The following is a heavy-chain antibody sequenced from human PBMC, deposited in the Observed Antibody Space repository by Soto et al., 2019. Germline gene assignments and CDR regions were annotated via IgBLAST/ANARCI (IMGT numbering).Heavy chain of an antibody. CDR2: FYYSGST. D-gene: IGHD2-15*01. V-gene: IGHV4-39*01. Sequence: SETLSLTCTVSGGSISSSDYSWGWIRQPPGKGLEWIGTFYYSGSTNYNPSLKSRVFISVDTSQNQFSLKLSSVAAADTAMYYCARKIGYCNGGRCHGHYALEVWGQGTMVTVSS. J-gene: IGHJ3*01. CDR1: GGSISSSDYS. CDR3: ARKIGYCNGGRCHGHYALEV.